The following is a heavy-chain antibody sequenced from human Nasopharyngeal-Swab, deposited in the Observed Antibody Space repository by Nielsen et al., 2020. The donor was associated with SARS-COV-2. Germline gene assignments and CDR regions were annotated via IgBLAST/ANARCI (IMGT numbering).Heavy chain of an antibody. Sequence: GESLKISCAASGFTFDDYTMHWVRQAPGKGLEWVSLISWDGGSTHYADSVKGRFTISRDNSKNSLYLQMNSLRTEDTALYYCAKDKTALPGYSSGWYLDYWGQGTLVTVSS. CDR1: GFTFDDYT. V-gene: IGHV3-43*01. CDR3: AKDKTALPGYSSGWYLDY. D-gene: IGHD6-19*01. J-gene: IGHJ4*02. CDR2: ISWDGGST.